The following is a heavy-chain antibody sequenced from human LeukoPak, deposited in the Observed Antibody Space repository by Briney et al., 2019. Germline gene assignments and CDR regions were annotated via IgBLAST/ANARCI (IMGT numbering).Heavy chain of an antibody. CDR1: GFTFDDYA. CDR2: INWNGGST. J-gene: IGHJ3*02. CDR3: ARARVVWDLDDAFDI. V-gene: IGHV3-20*04. Sequence: GGSLRLSCAASGFTFDDYAMNWVRQAPGKGLEWVSGINWNGGSTGYADSVRGRFTISRDNAYSSLYLQMNSLRAEDTALYYCARARVVWDLDDAFDIWGQGTMVTVSS. D-gene: IGHD1-26*01.